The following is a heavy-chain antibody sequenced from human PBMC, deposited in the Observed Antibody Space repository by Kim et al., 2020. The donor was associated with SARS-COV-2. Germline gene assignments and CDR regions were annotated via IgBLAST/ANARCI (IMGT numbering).Heavy chain of an antibody. V-gene: IGHV1-2*04. CDR3: ARGDSSMDV. J-gene: IGHJ6*02. Sequence: GTNYAQKFQGWVTMTRDTSISTAYMELSRLRSDDTAVYYCARGDSSMDVWGQGTTVTVSS. CDR2: GT. D-gene: IGHD2-21*01.